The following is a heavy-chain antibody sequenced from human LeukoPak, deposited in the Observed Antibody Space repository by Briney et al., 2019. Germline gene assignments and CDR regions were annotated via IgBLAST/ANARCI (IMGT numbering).Heavy chain of an antibody. D-gene: IGHD3-22*01. Sequence: PSETLSLTCTVSGGSISIGSYYWSWIRQPAGKGLEWIWRIYTSGSTNYNPSLKSRVTISLGTSKNQFSLNLSSVTAADTAVYYCARCTTMIVVRGGAFDIWGQGTMVTVSS. CDR3: ARCTTMIVVRGGAFDI. V-gene: IGHV4-61*02. CDR2: IYTSGST. CDR1: GGSISIGSYY. J-gene: IGHJ3*02.